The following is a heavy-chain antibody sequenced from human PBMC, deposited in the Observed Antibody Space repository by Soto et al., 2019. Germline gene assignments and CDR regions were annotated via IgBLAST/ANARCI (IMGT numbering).Heavy chain of an antibody. CDR3: ARDTRYDILFGFDP. D-gene: IGHD3-9*01. CDR2: IYYSGST. J-gene: IGHJ5*02. CDR1: GGSISIGDYY. Sequence: SDTLSLTCTVSGGSISIGDYYWSWIRQPPGKGLEWIGYIYYSGSTYYNPSLKSRVTISVDTSRNQFSLKLSSVTAADTAVYYCARDTRYDILFGFDPWGQGTLVTVSS. V-gene: IGHV4-30-4*02.